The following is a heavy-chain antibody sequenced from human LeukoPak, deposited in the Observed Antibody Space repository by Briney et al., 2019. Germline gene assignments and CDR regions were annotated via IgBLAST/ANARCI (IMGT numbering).Heavy chain of an antibody. J-gene: IGHJ4*02. CDR3: ARSLKWNLVGFDY. Sequence: GGSLRLSCAASGFTLSSSAMNWVRQAPGKGLEWVSVINNSGDNTFYADSVKGRFTISRDNSKNTLYLQMSSLRGEDTAVYYCARSLKWNLVGFDYWGQGTLVTVSS. D-gene: IGHD1-1*01. V-gene: IGHV3-23*01. CDR2: INNSGDNT. CDR1: GFTLSSSA.